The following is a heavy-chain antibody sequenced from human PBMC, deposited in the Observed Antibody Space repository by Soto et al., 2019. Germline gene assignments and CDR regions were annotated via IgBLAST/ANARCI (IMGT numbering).Heavy chain of an antibody. D-gene: IGHD4-17*01. V-gene: IGHV4-61*08. CDR2: IYYSGST. J-gene: IGHJ6*02. CDR1: GGSISSGGYS. CDR3: ARVGRDYGDSIYYYGMDV. Sequence: SETLSLTCAVSGGSISSGGYSWSWIRQPPGKGLEWIGYIYYSGSTNYNPSLKSRVTISVDTSKNQFSLKLSSVTAADTAVYYCARVGRDYGDSIYYYGMDVRGQGTTVTVSS.